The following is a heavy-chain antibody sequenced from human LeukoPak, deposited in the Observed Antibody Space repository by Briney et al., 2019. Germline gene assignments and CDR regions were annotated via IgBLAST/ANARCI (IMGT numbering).Heavy chain of an antibody. Sequence: NPSETLSLTCTVAGGSISSYYWSWIRQPPGKGLEWIGYIYYSGSTNYNPSLKSRVTISVDTSKHQFSLKLSSVTAADTAVYYCARGYSSSLSDYYMDVWAKGTTVTVSS. CDR3: ARGYSSSLSDYYMDV. CDR2: IYYSGST. D-gene: IGHD6-13*01. J-gene: IGHJ6*03. V-gene: IGHV4-59*01. CDR1: GGSISSYY.